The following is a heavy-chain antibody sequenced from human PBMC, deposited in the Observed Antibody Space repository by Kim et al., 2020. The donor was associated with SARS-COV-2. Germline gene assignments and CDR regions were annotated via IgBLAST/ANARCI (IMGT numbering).Heavy chain of an antibody. Sequence: SETLSLTCTVSGGSISSGGYYWSWIRQHPGKGLEWIGYIYYSGSTYYNPSLKSRVTISVDTSKNQFSLKLSSVTAADTAVYYCARESWHYGSGSYPYYYYGMDVWGQGTTVTVSS. CDR2: IYYSGST. J-gene: IGHJ6*02. CDR3: ARESWHYGSGSYPYYYYGMDV. CDR1: GGSISSGGYY. D-gene: IGHD3-10*01. V-gene: IGHV4-31*03.